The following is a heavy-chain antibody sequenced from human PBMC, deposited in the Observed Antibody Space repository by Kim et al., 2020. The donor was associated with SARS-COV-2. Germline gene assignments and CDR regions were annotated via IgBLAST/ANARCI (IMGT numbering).Heavy chain of an antibody. V-gene: IGHV3-30-3*01. CDR3: ARDQKAYSWFDP. CDR1: GFTFSSYA. J-gene: IGHJ5*02. CDR2: ISYDGSNK. Sequence: GGSLRLSCAASGFTFSSYAMHWVRQAPGKGLEWVAVISYDGSNKYYADSVKGRFTISRDNSKNTLYLQMNSLRAEDTAVYYCARDQKAYSWFDPWGQGTLVTVSS. D-gene: IGHD2-21*01.